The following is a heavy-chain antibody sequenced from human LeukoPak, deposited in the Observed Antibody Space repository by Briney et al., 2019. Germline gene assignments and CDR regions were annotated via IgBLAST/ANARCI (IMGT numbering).Heavy chain of an antibody. Sequence: SETLSLTCAVYGGSFSGYYWSWIRQPPGKGLEWIGEINHSGSTNYNPSLKSRVTISVDTSKNQFSLKLSSVTAADTAMYYCARARGFGELSKYYGMDVWGKGTTVTVSS. CDR1: GGSFSGYY. D-gene: IGHD3-10*01. CDR2: INHSGST. V-gene: IGHV4-34*01. CDR3: ARARGFGELSKYYGMDV. J-gene: IGHJ6*04.